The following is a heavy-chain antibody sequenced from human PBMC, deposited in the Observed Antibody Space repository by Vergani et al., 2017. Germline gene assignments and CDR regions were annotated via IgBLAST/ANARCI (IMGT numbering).Heavy chain of an antibody. Sequence: QVQLQESGPGLVKPSETLSLTCTVSGYSISSGYYWGWIRQPPGKGLEWIGSIYHSGSTYYNPSLKSRVTISVDRSKNQFSLKLSSVTAADTAVYYCARGYYYDSSGYYPNWFDPWGQGTLVTVSS. D-gene: IGHD3-22*01. J-gene: IGHJ5*02. V-gene: IGHV4-38-2*02. CDR3: ARGYYYDSSGYYPNWFDP. CDR2: IYHSGST. CDR1: GYSISSGYY.